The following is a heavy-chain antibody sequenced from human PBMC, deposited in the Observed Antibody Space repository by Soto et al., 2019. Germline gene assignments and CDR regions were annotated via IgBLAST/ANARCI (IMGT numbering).Heavy chain of an antibody. CDR1: GFIFSNYD. Sequence: QEQLVESGGGVVQPGRSLRLSCAASGFIFSNYDMYWVRQAPGKGLEWVAVITYDGASEYYADSVKGRFTISRDNSKNTLVLQMNSLRAEDTAVYYCAKAGGSYFGGEYFQHWGQGTVVTVSA. J-gene: IGHJ1*01. D-gene: IGHD1-26*01. CDR3: AKAGGSYFGGEYFQH. CDR2: ITYDGASE. V-gene: IGHV3-30*18.